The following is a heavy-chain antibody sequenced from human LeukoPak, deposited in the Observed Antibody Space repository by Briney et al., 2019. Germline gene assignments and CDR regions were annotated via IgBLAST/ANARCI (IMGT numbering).Heavy chain of an antibody. V-gene: IGHV3-30*04. Sequence: GGSLRLSCAASGFTFSSYAMHWVRQAPGKGLEWVAVISYDGSNKYYADSVKGRFTISRDNSKNTLYLQMNSLRAEDTAVYYCARGGCSSTSCPNYYYYYGMDVWGQGTTVTVSS. CDR3: ARGGCSSTSCPNYYYYYGMDV. CDR1: GFTFSSYA. J-gene: IGHJ6*02. CDR2: ISYDGSNK. D-gene: IGHD2-2*01.